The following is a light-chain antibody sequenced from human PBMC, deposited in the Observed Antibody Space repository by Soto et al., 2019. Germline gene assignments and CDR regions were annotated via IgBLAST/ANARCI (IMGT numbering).Light chain of an antibody. CDR2: DAS. CDR1: QTVRNNY. CDR3: QQYGNSPQT. Sequence: EFVLTQSPGTLSLSPGERATLSCRASQTVRNNYLAWYQQKPGQAPRLLIYDASSRATGIPDRFSGGGSGTDFTLTISRLEPEDFAVYYCQQYGNSPQTFGQGTKVE. J-gene: IGKJ1*01. V-gene: IGKV3-20*01.